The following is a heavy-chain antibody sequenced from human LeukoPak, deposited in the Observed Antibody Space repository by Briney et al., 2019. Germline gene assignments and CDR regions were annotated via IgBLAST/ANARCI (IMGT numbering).Heavy chain of an antibody. CDR1: GFTFSNAW. Sequence: GGSLRLSCAASGFTFSNAWMSWVRQAPGKGLEWVGRIKSKTDGGTTDYAAPVKGRFTISRDDSKNTLYLQMNSLKTEDTAVYYCTTGDCSSTSCYHYWGQGTLVTVSS. CDR2: IKSKTDGGTT. V-gene: IGHV3-15*01. D-gene: IGHD2-2*01. J-gene: IGHJ4*02. CDR3: TTGDCSSTSCYHY.